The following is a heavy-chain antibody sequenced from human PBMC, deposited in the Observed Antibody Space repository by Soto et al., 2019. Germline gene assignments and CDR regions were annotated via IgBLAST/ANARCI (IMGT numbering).Heavy chain of an antibody. J-gene: IGHJ6*02. V-gene: IGHV2-5*02. D-gene: IGHD2-21*02. CDR2: IYWEGDK. Sequence: QITLKESGPTLVKLTQHLTLTCTFSGFSLNTGGLGVGWIRQPPGKALEWLALIYWEGDKRYSPSLQSRLSITKHTSNNQVVLTMPHMAPVDTATYYCVHSRCGGDCLRSYSSHYYYGMDVWGQGNTVTVSS. CDR3: VHSRCGGDCLRSYSSHYYYGMDV. CDR1: GFSLNTGGLG.